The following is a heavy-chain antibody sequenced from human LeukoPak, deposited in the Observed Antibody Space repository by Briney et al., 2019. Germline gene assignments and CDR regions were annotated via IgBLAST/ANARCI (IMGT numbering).Heavy chain of an antibody. J-gene: IGHJ5*02. CDR2: VSNSGDPT. CDR1: GFTFSSYW. D-gene: IGHD2-21*01. CDR3: ARHPTGFPNWFGP. Sequence: GGSLRLSCAASGFTFSSYWMSWVRQAPGKGLEWVASVSNSGDPTYYADSGKGRFTISRDNSKNTLYLQMNNLRADDTAVYYCARHPTGFPNWFGPWGQGTLVTVSS. V-gene: IGHV3-23*01.